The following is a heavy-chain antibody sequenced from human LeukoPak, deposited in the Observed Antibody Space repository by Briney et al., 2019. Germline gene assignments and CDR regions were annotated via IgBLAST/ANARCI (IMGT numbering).Heavy chain of an antibody. CDR1: GYSISSGYY. CDR2: IYHSGST. J-gene: IGHJ4*02. D-gene: IGHD1-26*01. Sequence: SETLSLTCTVSGYSISSGYYWGWIRQPPGKGLEWIGSIYHSGSTYYNPSLKSRVTISVDTSKNQFSLKLSSVTAADTAVYYCARGWELLFSFDYWGQGTLVTVSS. V-gene: IGHV4-38-2*02. CDR3: ARGWELLFSFDY.